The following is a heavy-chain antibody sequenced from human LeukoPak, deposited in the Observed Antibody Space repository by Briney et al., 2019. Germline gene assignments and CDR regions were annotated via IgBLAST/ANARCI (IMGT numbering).Heavy chain of an antibody. CDR1: GYTFTSYG. D-gene: IGHD5-18*01. CDR2: ISVYNGNT. CDR3: ARGYSYGYYYYMDV. J-gene: IGHJ6*03. Sequence: ASVKVSCKASGYTFTSYGINWVRQAPGQGLEWMGWISVYNGNTNYAQRLQGRVSMTTDTSTSTAYMELRSLRSDDSAVYYCARGYSYGYYYYMDVWGKGTKVTVSS. V-gene: IGHV1-18*01.